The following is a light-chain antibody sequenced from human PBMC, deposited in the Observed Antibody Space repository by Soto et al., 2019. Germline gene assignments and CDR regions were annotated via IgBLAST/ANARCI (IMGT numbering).Light chain of an antibody. J-gene: IGKJ2*01. CDR2: GAS. Sequence: EIVMTQSPATLSVSPGERATLSCRAGQSVSSNLAWYQQKPGQAPRLLIYGASTRATGIPARFSGSGSGTEFTLTISSMHSEAFAVYYCQQYNNWRPRYTFGQGTKLEIK. CDR3: QQYNNWRPRYT. V-gene: IGKV3-15*01. CDR1: QSVSSN.